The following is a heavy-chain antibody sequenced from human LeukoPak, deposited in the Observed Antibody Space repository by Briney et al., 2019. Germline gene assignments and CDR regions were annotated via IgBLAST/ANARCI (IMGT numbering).Heavy chain of an antibody. Sequence: ASVKVSCKASGYTFTGYYVDWVRQAPGQGLEWMGWINPNSGGTNYAQKFQGRVAMTRDTSISTAYMELSRLRSDDTAVYYCARDRVVPAASGFDPWGRGTLVTVSS. V-gene: IGHV1-2*02. J-gene: IGHJ5*02. D-gene: IGHD2-2*01. CDR1: GYTFTGYY. CDR2: INPNSGGT. CDR3: ARDRVVPAASGFDP.